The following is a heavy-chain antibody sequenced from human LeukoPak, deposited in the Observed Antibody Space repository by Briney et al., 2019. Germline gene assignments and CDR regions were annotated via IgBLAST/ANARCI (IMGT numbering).Heavy chain of an antibody. CDR2: ISAYNGNT. V-gene: IGHV1-18*01. CDR1: GYTFTSYG. D-gene: IGHD2-15*01. CDR3: ARDLYHGYCSGGSCHAPFDY. J-gene: IGHJ4*02. Sequence: ASVKVSCKASGYTFTSYGISWVRQAPGQGLEWMGWISAYNGNTNYAQKLQGRVTMTTDTSTSTAYVELRSLRSDDTAVYYCARDLYHGYCSGGSCHAPFDYWGQGTLVTVSS.